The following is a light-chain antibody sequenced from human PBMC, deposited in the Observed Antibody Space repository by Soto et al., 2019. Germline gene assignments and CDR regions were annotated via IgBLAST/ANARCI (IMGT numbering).Light chain of an antibody. J-gene: IGLJ1*01. CDR3: SSYTSRSTLEV. Sequence: QSVLTQPFSVARSPGQPIPVSCTGTSSAVAGSNYVSWYPQHPGKAPKLMIYDVSNRPSGVSNRCSGSKSGNTASLTISRLQAEDEADYYCSSYTSRSTLEVFGPGTKVTVL. CDR1: SSAVAGSNY. CDR2: DVS. V-gene: IGLV2-14*01.